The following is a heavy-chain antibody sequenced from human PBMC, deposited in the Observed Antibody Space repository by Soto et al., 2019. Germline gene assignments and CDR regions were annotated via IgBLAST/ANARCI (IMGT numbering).Heavy chain of an antibody. V-gene: IGHV3-23*01. CDR3: AGDQGCIVTQTLHF. D-gene: IGHD1-26*01. CDR2: ISGRGGST. J-gene: IGHJ4*02. CDR1: GFTFSRYA. Sequence: EVQLLESGGGLIQPGGSLRLSCAASGFTFSRYAMSWVRQAPGKGLEWISAISGRGGSTYYTDSVKGRLTVSRDNSRNTLYLQMNSLKAADTAVYHCAGDQGCIVTQTLHFWGQGTLVSVSS.